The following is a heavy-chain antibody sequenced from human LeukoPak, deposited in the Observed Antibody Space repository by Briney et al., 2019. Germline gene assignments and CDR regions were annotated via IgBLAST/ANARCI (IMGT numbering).Heavy chain of an antibody. V-gene: IGHV4-34*01. CDR3: ARRLWVVNPFDY. CDR2: INHSGST. CDR1: GGSLSGYY. J-gene: IGHJ4*02. Sequence: SETLSLTCAVYGGSLSGYYWSWIRQPPGKGLEWIGEINHSGSTNYNPSLKSRVTISVDTSKNQFSLKLSSVTAADTAVYYCARRLWVVNPFDYWGQGTLVTVSS. D-gene: IGHD4-23*01.